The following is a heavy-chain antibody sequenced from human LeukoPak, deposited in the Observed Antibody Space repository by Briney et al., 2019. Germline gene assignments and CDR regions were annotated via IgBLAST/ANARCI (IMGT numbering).Heavy chain of an antibody. CDR2: IYHSGST. V-gene: IGHV4-38-2*01. Sequence: PSETLSLTCAVSGYSISSGYYWGWIRQPPGKGLEWIGSIYHSGSTYYNSSLKSRVTISVDTSKNQFSLKLSSVTAADTAVYYCASLLYRLYGDYAWGQGTLVTVSS. D-gene: IGHD4-17*01. CDR1: GYSISSGYY. J-gene: IGHJ5*02. CDR3: ASLLYRLYGDYA.